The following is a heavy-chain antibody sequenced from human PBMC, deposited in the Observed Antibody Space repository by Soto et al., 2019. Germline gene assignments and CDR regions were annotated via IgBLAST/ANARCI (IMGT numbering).Heavy chain of an antibody. CDR2: IIPIFGTA. CDR1: GGTFSSYA. J-gene: IGHJ6*02. V-gene: IGHV1-69*13. CDR3: ARDTRGEGGPHYYNSGMDV. D-gene: IGHD2-2*01. Sequence: SVKVSCKASGGTFSSYAISWVRQAPGQGLEWMGGIIPIFGTANYAQKFRGRVTITADESTSTAYMELSSLRSEDTAVYYCARDTRGEGGPHYYNSGMDVWGQGTTVTVSS.